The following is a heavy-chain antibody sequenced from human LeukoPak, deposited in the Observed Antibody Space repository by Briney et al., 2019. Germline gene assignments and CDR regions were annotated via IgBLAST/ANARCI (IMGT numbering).Heavy chain of an antibody. V-gene: IGHV4-39*07. D-gene: IGHD1-1*01. Sequence: SETLSLTCTVSGDSISSNNYYWGWIRQPPGKGLEWIGSISYSGSTYYDPSLKSRVTISLDTSKNQFSLKLSSVTAADTAVYYCARQEGNDYWYFDLWGRGTLVTVSS. CDR3: ARQEGNDYWYFDL. CDR2: ISYSGST. J-gene: IGHJ2*01. CDR1: GDSISSNNYY.